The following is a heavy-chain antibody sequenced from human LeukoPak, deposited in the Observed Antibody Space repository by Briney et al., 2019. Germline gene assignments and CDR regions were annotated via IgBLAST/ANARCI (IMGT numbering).Heavy chain of an antibody. V-gene: IGHV4-59*01. CDR3: ARGISDFQH. D-gene: IGHD6-19*01. CDR1: GGSISNNY. J-gene: IGHJ1*01. Sequence: PSETLSLTCTVSGGSISNNYWSWLRQPPGKGLEWIGYIYYSGSTNYNPSLKSRVTISVDTSKNRFSLKLSSVTTADTAVYYCARGISDFQHWGQGTLVTVSS. CDR2: IYYSGST.